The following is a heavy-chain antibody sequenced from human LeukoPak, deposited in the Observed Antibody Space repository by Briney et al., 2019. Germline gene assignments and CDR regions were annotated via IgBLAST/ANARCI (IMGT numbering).Heavy chain of an antibody. D-gene: IGHD1-1*01. CDR3: ARWRGRQSEFDY. Sequence: GGSLRLSCAASGFTFSSYSMNWVRQAPGKGLEWVAHIKEDESDEYYVDSVRGRFTASRDNAKNSVNLQMNSLRVEDTAVYYCARWRGRQSEFDYWGQGTLVTVSS. CDR1: GFTFSSYS. CDR2: IKEDESDE. V-gene: IGHV3-7*01. J-gene: IGHJ4*02.